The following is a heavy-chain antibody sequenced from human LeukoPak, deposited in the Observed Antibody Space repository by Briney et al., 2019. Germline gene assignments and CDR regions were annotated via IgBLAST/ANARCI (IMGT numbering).Heavy chain of an antibody. D-gene: IGHD6-19*01. CDR2: IWYDGSNK. CDR3: ARDAAVGTFDY. Sequence: PGGSLRLSCEVSGFTFSRYGFHWIRQAPGKGLEWVAVIWYDGSNKYYADSVKGRFTISRDDSRNTLYPQMDSLRAEDTALYFCARDAAVGTFDYWGQGTLVTVSS. V-gene: IGHV3-33*01. J-gene: IGHJ4*02. CDR1: GFTFSRYG.